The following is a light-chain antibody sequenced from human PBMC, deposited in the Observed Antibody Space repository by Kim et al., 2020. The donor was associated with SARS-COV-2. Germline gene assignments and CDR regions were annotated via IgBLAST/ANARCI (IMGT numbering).Light chain of an antibody. CDR3: HYYGTSFLT. CDR2: GAS. CDR1: QSIISTY. Sequence: SPGEGATLSCRASQSIISTYLAWFQQKPGQAPRLLMYGASYRATDIPDRFSGSASGTVFTLTISRLEPEDSAVYYCHYYGTSFLTFGGGTKLEI. J-gene: IGKJ4*01. V-gene: IGKV3-20*01.